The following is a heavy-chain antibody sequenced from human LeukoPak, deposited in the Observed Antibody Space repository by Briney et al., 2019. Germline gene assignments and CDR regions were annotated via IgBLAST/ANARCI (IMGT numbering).Heavy chain of an antibody. CDR3: ANRPHSGLYYFDY. CDR2: IWNDEINK. V-gene: IGHV3-33*06. CDR1: GFTFSTYG. D-gene: IGHD3-22*01. J-gene: IGHJ4*02. Sequence: GRSLRLSCAASGFTFSTYGMHWVRQAPGKGLEWVALIWNDEINKYYADSVKGRFTISRDNSKNTLYLQMNSLRAEDTAVYYCANRPHSGLYYFDYWGQGTLVTVSS.